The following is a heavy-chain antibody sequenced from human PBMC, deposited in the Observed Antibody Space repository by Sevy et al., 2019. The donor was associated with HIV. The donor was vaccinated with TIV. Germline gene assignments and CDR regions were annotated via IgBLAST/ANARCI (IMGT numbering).Heavy chain of an antibody. CDR3: ARGIPSSASGYSYGSAFDY. Sequence: ASVKVSCKASGYTFTSYDINWVRQATGQGLEWMGWMNPNSGNTGYAQKFQGRVTMTRNTSIRTAYMELSSLRSEDTAVYYCARGIPSSASGYSYGSAFDYWGQGTLVTVSS. J-gene: IGHJ4*02. D-gene: IGHD5-18*01. V-gene: IGHV1-8*01. CDR1: GYTFTSYD. CDR2: MNPNSGNT.